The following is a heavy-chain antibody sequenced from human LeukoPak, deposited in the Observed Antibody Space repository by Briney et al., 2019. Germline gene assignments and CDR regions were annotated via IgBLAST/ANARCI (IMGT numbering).Heavy chain of an antibody. D-gene: IGHD3-22*01. J-gene: IGHJ4*02. Sequence: SETLSLTCTVSNYSINSGYYWGWIRQPPGKGLEWIGEINHSGSTYYNPSLKSRVTISVDTSKNQFSLKLSSVTAADTAVYYCAREAMIVVVNWGQGTLVTVSS. CDR3: AREAMIVVVN. CDR1: NYSINSGYY. V-gene: IGHV4-38-2*02. CDR2: INHSGST.